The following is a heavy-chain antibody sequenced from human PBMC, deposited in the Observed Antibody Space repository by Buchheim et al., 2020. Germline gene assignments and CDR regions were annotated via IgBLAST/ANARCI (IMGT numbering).Heavy chain of an antibody. V-gene: IGHV3-30*03. Sequence: QVQLVESGGGVVQPGRSLRLSCAASGFTFSSYGMHWVRQAPGKGLEWVAVISYDGSNKYFADSVKGRFTISRDNSKNTLYLQMNSLRAEDTAIYYCAARSDYWGQGTL. CDR3: AARSDY. J-gene: IGHJ4*02. CDR1: GFTFSSYG. CDR2: ISYDGSNK.